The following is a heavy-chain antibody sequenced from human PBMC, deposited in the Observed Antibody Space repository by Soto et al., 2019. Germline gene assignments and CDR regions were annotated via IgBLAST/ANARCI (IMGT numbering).Heavy chain of an antibody. CDR2: INRVGSEK. CDR3: ATDSGAATG. Sequence: DGNLRRSCAACRLTFSSYVMSWVRKAPGKGLEGVANINRVGSEKYYVDSVKGRFTISRDNAKNSEYLQINTLIAEDMAAYCCATDSGAATGWGRWTMFTVAS. V-gene: IGHV3-7*01. D-gene: IGHD6-13*01. CDR1: RLTFSSYV. J-gene: IGHJ3*01.